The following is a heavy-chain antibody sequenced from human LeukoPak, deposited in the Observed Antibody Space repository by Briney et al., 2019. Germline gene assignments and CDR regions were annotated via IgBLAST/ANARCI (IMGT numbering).Heavy chain of an antibody. J-gene: IGHJ4*02. CDR2: MSANSGNT. CDR3: VRTPPKGDIDY. V-gene: IGHV1-8*01. D-gene: IGHD2-21*02. CDR1: GYTFFNYD. Sequence: ASVRVSCKTSGYTFFNYDINWIRQAPGQGLEWLGWMSANSGNTGYAQKFQGRVTMTRTTSISTAFMELSRLTFEDTAVYYCVRTPPKGDIDYWGQGTLVTVSS.